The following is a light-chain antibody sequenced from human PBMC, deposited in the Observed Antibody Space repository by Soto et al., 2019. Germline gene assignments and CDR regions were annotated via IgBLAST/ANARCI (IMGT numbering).Light chain of an antibody. CDR1: QTVLYSSNNKNH. CDR2: WAS. Sequence: DIVMTQSPDSLAVSLGERATINCRSSQTVLYSSNNKNHLAWYQQKPGQPPKLLIYWASTRESGVPDRFSGIWSGTDFTLTISSLQAEDVAVYYCQQYYTTPYTFGPGTKLEI. CDR3: QQYYTTPYT. V-gene: IGKV4-1*01. J-gene: IGKJ2*01.